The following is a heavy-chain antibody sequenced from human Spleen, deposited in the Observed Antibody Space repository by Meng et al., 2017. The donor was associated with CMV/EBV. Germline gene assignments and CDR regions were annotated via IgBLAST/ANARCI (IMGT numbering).Heavy chain of an antibody. Sequence: GESLKISCAASGFTFSSYAISWVRQAPGKGLVWVSRINSDGSSTSYADSVKGRFTISRDNAKNTLYLQMNSLRAEDTAVYYCARERVAYCSSTSCSPYGMDVWGQGTTVTVSS. D-gene: IGHD2-2*01. CDR2: INSDGSST. CDR3: ARERVAYCSSTSCSPYGMDV. J-gene: IGHJ6*02. CDR1: GFTFSSYA. V-gene: IGHV3-74*01.